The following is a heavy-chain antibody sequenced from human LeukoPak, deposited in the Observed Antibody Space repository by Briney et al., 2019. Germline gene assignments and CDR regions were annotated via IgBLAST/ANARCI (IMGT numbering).Heavy chain of an antibody. J-gene: IGHJ5*02. Sequence: SETLSLTCTVSGGSISSYYWSWIRQPPGKGLEGIGYIYYSGSTNYNPSLKSRVTISVDTSKNQFSLKLSSVTAVDTAVYYCARDGGWYSSSWSRSSWFDPWGQGTLVTVSS. D-gene: IGHD6-13*01. CDR1: GGSISSYY. CDR3: ARDGGWYSSSWSRSSWFDP. V-gene: IGHV4-59*01. CDR2: IYYSGST.